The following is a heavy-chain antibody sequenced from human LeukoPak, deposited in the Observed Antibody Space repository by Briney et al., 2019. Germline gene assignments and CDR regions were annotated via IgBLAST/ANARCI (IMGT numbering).Heavy chain of an antibody. CDR1: GFTFSTYA. CDR2: ISSSSSYT. J-gene: IGHJ6*02. CDR3: AKNGGPPGMDV. V-gene: IGHV3-21*05. D-gene: IGHD3-16*01. Sequence: AGGSLTLSCAASGFTFSTYAMTWVRRAPGKGLEWVSYISSSSSYTNYADSVKGRFTISRDNAKNSLHLQMNSLRVEDTAVYYCAKNGGPPGMDVWGQGTTVTVSS.